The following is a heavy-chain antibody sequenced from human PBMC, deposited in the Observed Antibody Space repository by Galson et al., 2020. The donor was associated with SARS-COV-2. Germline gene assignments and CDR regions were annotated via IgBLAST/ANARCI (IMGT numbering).Heavy chain of an antibody. V-gene: IGHV3-7*01. Sequence: GGSLRLSCAASGFTFSSYWMSWVRQAPGKGLEWVANIKQDGSEKYYVDSVKGRFTISRDNAKNSLYLQMNSLRAEDTAVYYCARDLWYSSGWPLCDYWGQGTLVTVSS. CDR1: GFTFSSYW. CDR3: ARDLWYSSGWPLCDY. D-gene: IGHD6-19*01. CDR2: IKQDGSEK. J-gene: IGHJ4*02.